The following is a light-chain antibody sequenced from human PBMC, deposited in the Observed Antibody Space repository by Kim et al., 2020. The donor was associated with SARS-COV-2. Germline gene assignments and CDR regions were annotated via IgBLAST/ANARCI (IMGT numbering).Light chain of an antibody. CDR3: QQSHSTPRT. CDR1: QSISSY. CDR2: AAS. J-gene: IGKJ1*01. V-gene: IGKV1-39*01. Sequence: DIQMTQSPSSRAAAVGDRVTITCRTSQSISSYLNWYQQKPGKAPKFLIYAASNLQSGVPSRFSGSGFGTDFTLTITSLQPDAFSSYYCQQSHSTPRTFGQGTKV.